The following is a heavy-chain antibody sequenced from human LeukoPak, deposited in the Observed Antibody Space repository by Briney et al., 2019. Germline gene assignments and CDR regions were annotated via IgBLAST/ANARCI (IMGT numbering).Heavy chain of an antibody. CDR1: GYTFTGYY. CDR2: INPNSGGT. CDR3: AGVRLGSSGFSEYFEH. D-gene: IGHD3-22*01. Sequence: ASVKVSCKASGYTFTGYYMHWVRQAPGQGLEWMGWINPNSGGTNYAQKFQGWVTMTRDTSISTAYMELSRLRSDDTAVYYCAGVRLGSSGFSEYFEHWGQGTLVTVSS. J-gene: IGHJ1*01. V-gene: IGHV1-2*04.